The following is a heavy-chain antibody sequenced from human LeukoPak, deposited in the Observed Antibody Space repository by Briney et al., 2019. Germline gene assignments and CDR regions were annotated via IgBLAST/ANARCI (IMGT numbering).Heavy chain of an antibody. D-gene: IGHD4-11*01. CDR2: ISSSSSYT. V-gene: IGHV3-11*06. CDR1: GFTFSDYY. Sequence: GGSLRLSCAASGFTFSDYYMSWIRQAPGKGLEWVSYISSSSSYTNYADSVKGRFTISRDNSKNTLYLQMNSLRAEDTAIYYCARDGDSNWYFDLWGRGTLVTVSS. CDR3: ARDGDSNWYFDL. J-gene: IGHJ2*01.